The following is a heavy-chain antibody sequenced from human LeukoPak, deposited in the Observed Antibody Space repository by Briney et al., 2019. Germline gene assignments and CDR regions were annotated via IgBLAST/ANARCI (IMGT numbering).Heavy chain of an antibody. Sequence: SETLSLTCTVSGGSISSSSYYWGWIRQPPGKWLEWIGSIYYSGSTYYNPSLKSRVTISVDTSKNQFSLKLSSVTAADTAVYYCARVAPYSGSLGWGQGTLVTVSS. CDR1: GGSISSSSYY. CDR3: ARVAPYSGSLG. D-gene: IGHD1-26*01. J-gene: IGHJ4*02. CDR2: IYYSGST. V-gene: IGHV4-39*01.